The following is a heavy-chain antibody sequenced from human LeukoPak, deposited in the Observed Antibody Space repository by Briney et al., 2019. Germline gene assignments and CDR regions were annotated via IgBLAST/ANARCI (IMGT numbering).Heavy chain of an antibody. CDR1: GGTFSSYA. CDR2: IIPIFGTA. J-gene: IGHJ6*03. D-gene: IGHD3-10*01. V-gene: IGHV1-69*06. CDR3: ARGMVRDYYYYYYMDV. Sequence: ASVKVSCKASGGTFSSYAISWVRQAPGQGLEWMGGIIPIFGTANYAQKFQGRVTITADKSTSTAYMELSSLRSEDTAVYYCARGMVRDYYYYYYMDVWGKGTTVTVSS.